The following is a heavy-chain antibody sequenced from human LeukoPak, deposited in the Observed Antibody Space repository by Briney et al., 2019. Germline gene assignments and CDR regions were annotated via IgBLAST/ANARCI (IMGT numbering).Heavy chain of an antibody. CDR1: GGSISSSSYY. Sequence: PSETLSLTCTVSGGSISSSSYYWGWIRQPPGKGLEWIGSIYYSGSTYYNPSLKSRVTISVDTSKNQFSLKLSSVTAADTAVYYCARDPRPLDYYDSRGFDPWGQGTLVTVSS. D-gene: IGHD3-22*01. CDR2: IYYSGST. V-gene: IGHV4-39*07. J-gene: IGHJ5*02. CDR3: ARDPRPLDYYDSRGFDP.